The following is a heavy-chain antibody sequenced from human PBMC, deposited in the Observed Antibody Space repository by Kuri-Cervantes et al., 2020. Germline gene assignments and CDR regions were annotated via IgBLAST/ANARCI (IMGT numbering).Heavy chain of an antibody. J-gene: IGHJ4*02. CDR3: ARARIAAAGTWDY. V-gene: IGHV6-1*01. D-gene: IGHD6-13*01. CDR1: GDSVSSNSAA. Sequence: SQTLSLTCAISGDSVSSNSAAWNWIRQSPSRGLEWLGRTYYRSKWYNDYAVSVKSRITINPDTSKNQFSLKLSSVTAADTAVYYCARARIAAAGTWDYWGQGTLVTVSS. CDR2: TYYRSKWYN.